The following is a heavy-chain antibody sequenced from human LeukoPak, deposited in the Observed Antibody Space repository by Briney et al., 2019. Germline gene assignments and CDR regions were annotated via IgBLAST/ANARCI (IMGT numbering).Heavy chain of an antibody. D-gene: IGHD5-18*01. J-gene: IGHJ6*02. Sequence: ASVKVSCKASGYTFTTYTIHWVRQAPGQGLEWMAWINVGNGNTKYSQKFQGRVSITRDTSASTAYMELSTLRSEDTALYYCARDGYRRSYWYYGMDVWGLGTTVIVS. CDR2: INVGNGNT. V-gene: IGHV1-3*01. CDR3: ARDGYRRSYWYYGMDV. CDR1: GYTFTTYT.